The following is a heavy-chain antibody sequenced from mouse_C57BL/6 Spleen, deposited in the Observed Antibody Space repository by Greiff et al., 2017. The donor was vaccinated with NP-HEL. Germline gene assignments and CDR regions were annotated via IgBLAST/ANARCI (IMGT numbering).Heavy chain of an antibody. CDR3: ARRDSSGYVFAY. CDR2: IYPGSGST. D-gene: IGHD3-2*02. CDR1: GYTFTSYW. V-gene: IGHV1-55*01. J-gene: IGHJ3*01. Sequence: VQLQQSGAELVKPGASVKMSCKASGYTFTSYWITWVKQRPGQGLAWIGDIYPGSGSTNYNEKFKSKATLPVDTSSSTAYMQLSSLTSEDSAVYYCARRDSSGYVFAYWGQGTLVTVSA.